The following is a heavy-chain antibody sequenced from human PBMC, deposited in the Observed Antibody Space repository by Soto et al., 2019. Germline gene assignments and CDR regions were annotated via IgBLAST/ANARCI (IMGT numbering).Heavy chain of an antibody. V-gene: IGHV3-23*01. D-gene: IGHD3-3*01. CDR1: GFSFGSYA. J-gene: IGHJ4*02. CDR2: ISGSDGKT. CDR3: ARWSYLDY. Sequence: GGPLRLACAAPGFSFGSYALSWVRQAPGKGLEWVSTISGSDGKTFYADSVKGRFSISRDTSQSTLYLQMNSLRADDTAMYYCARWSYLDYWGQGTRVTVSS.